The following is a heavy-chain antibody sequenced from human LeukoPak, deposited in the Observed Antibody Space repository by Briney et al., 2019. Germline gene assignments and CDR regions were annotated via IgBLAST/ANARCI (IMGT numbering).Heavy chain of an antibody. Sequence: TSETLSLTCTVSGGSISRYYWSWIRQPPGKGLEWIGYIYYSGSNNYNPSLKSRVTISVDTSKNQFSLKLSSVTAADTAVYYCARDGVLGGLFVWDYWGQGTLVTVSS. CDR2: IYYSGSN. D-gene: IGHD3-16*01. J-gene: IGHJ4*02. V-gene: IGHV4-59*01. CDR1: GGSISRYY. CDR3: ARDGVLGGLFVWDY.